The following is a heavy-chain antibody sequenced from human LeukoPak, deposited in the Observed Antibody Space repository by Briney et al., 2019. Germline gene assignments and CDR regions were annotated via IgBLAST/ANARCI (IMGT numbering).Heavy chain of an antibody. Sequence: ASVKVSCKTSGYTFTDHYIYWVRQAPGQGLEWMGWINPNSGGTNCAQKFQGRVTMTRDTSISAAYMELTSLRSDDTAVYYCARDKGKYGGNDFICDYWGQGTLDRVSS. J-gene: IGHJ4*02. CDR3: ARDKGKYGGNDFICDY. CDR2: INPNSGGT. D-gene: IGHD5-12*01. V-gene: IGHV1-2*02. CDR1: GYTFTDHY.